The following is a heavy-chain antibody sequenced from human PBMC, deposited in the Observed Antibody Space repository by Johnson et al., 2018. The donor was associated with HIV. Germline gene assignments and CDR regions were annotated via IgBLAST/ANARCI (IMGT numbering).Heavy chain of an antibody. Sequence: MQLVESGGGLVQPGGSLRLSCAASGFTFSSYDMHWVRQATGKGLEWVAAVGTAGDTFYPGSVKGRFTISRDNSKNTLYLQMNSLRPEDTAVYYCAKGLSLSGSYSYDAFEIWGQGTVVTGSS. D-gene: IGHD1-26*01. V-gene: IGHV3-13*01. CDR1: GFTFSSYD. CDR2: VGTAGDT. CDR3: AKGLSLSGSYSYDAFEI. J-gene: IGHJ3*02.